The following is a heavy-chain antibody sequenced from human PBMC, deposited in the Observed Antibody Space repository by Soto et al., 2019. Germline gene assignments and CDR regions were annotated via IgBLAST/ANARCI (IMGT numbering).Heavy chain of an antibody. Sequence: QVQLQESGPGLVKPSQTLSLTCTVSGGSISSGGYYWSWIRQHPGKGLEWIGYIYYSGSTYYNPSLKSRVTRAVDTSKNQFSLKLSSVTAADTAVYYCARGGVFDWLLYPEALDYWGQGTLVTVSS. CDR3: ARGGVFDWLLYPEALDY. V-gene: IGHV4-31*03. J-gene: IGHJ4*02. CDR1: GGSISSGGYY. CDR2: IYYSGST. D-gene: IGHD3-9*01.